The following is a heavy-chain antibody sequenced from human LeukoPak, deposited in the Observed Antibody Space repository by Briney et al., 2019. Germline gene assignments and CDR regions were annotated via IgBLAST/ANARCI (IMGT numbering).Heavy chain of an antibody. CDR3: ARHRMIAAAGRFGGFDY. CDR2: INHSGST. CDR1: GGSFSGYY. Sequence: SETLSLTCAVYGGSFSGYYWSWIRQPPGKGLEWIGEINHSGSTNYNPSLKSRVTISVDTSKNQFSLKLRSVTAADTAVYYCARHRMIAAAGRFGGFDYWGQGTLVTVSS. D-gene: IGHD6-13*01. V-gene: IGHV4-34*01. J-gene: IGHJ4*02.